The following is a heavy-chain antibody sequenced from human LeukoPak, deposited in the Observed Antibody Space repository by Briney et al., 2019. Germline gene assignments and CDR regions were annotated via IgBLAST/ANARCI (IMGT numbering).Heavy chain of an antibody. V-gene: IGHV1-2*02. J-gene: IGHJ4*02. CDR1: GYTFTGYY. D-gene: IGHD3-10*01. CDR3: ARGPSGLN. CDR2: TNPNSGGT. Sequence: ASVKVSCKASGYTFTGYYMHWVRQAPGQGLEWMAWTNPNSGGTNYAQKFQGRVTMTRDTSISTAYMVLSSLRSDDTAVYYCARGPSGLNWGQGTLVTVSS.